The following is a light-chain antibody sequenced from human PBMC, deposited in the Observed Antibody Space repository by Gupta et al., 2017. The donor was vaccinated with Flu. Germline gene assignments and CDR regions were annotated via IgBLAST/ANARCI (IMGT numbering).Light chain of an antibody. V-gene: IGKV3-11*01. CDR1: QSVKGA. CDR3: QQRDNCPVT. CDR2: DAS. J-gene: IGKJ4*01. Sequence: EVVLTQSPATLSLSPGERATLSCRASQSVKGALAWYQQKPGQAPRLLVYDASNRAAGIPVKFSGSGSGTEFTLTISNLEPEDFAVYYCQQRDNCPVTFGRGTKVDIK.